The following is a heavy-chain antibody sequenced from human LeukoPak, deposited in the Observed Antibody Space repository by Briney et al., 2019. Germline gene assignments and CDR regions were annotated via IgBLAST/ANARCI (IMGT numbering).Heavy chain of an antibody. J-gene: IGHJ4*02. V-gene: IGHV3-9*01. Sequence: GGSLRLSCAASGFTFDDYAMHWVRQAPGKGLEWVSGISWNSGSIGYADSVKGRFTISRDNAKNSLYLQMNSLRAEDTALYYCAKDIRAVAGAFDYWGQGTLVTVSS. D-gene: IGHD6-19*01. CDR1: GFTFDDYA. CDR2: ISWNSGSI. CDR3: AKDIRAVAGAFDY.